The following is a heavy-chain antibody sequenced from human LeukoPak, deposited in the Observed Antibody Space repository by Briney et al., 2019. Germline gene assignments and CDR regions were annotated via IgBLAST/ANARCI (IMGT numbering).Heavy chain of an antibody. D-gene: IGHD2-2*01. V-gene: IGHV3-23*01. J-gene: IGHJ4*02. CDR3: AKAHSSTSQYYFDY. CDR1: GFTFSSYA. CDR2: ISGSGGST. Sequence: GGSLRLSCAASGFTFSSYAMSWVRQAPGKGLEWVSAISGSGGSTYYADSVKGRFTISRDNSKNTLYLQMNSLRAEATAVYYCAKAHSSTSQYYFDYWGQGTLVTVSS.